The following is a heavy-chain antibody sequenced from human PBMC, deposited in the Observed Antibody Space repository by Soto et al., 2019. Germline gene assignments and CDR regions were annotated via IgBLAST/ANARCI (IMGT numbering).Heavy chain of an antibody. J-gene: IGHJ3*02. CDR3: AKSLGPLDAFDI. D-gene: IGHD3-10*01. CDR1: GFTFSSYA. Sequence: EVQLLESGGGLVQPGGSLRLSCAASGFTFSSYAMSWFRQAPGKGLEWVSAISGSGGSTYYADSVKGRFTISRDNSKNTLYLQMNSLRAEDTAVYYCAKSLGPLDAFDIWGQGTMVTVSS. CDR2: ISGSGGST. V-gene: IGHV3-23*01.